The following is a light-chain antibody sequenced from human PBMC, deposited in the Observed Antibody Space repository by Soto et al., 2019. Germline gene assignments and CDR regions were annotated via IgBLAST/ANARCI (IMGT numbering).Light chain of an antibody. CDR3: AAWDDSLNGLV. CDR1: SSNIGSKT. J-gene: IGLJ2*01. Sequence: QSVLTQPPSASGTPGQRVTISCSGSSSNIGSKTVNWYQQLPGTAPKLLICSDDQRPSGVPDRFSGSRSGTAASLAISGLQSEDEADYHCAAWDDSLNGLVFGGGTKLTVL. V-gene: IGLV1-44*01. CDR2: SDD.